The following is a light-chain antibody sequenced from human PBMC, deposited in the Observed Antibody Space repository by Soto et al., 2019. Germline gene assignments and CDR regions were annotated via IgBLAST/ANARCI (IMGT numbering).Light chain of an antibody. CDR1: QSISSSY. CDR2: GAS. Sequence: EIVLTQSPGTLSLSPGERATLSCRASQSISSSYLAWYQQKPGQAPRLLISGASRRATGIPDRFSGSVSGTDFTLTISRLEPEDFAVYYCQQYGSSPYTFGQGTQLEIK. J-gene: IGKJ2*01. V-gene: IGKV3-20*01. CDR3: QQYGSSPYT.